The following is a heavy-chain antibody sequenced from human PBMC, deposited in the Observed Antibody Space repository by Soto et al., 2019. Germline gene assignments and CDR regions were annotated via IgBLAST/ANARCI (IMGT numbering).Heavy chain of an antibody. Sequence: QVQLVESGGGVVQPGTSLRLSCVGSGFTFRSYVIHWVRQDPGKGLEWVALTSYDGSNNFYGDSVKGRFTISRDNSRNTVELQMFSLRLEDTAMYYCARWGKTGGLDVWGQGTLVSVSS. J-gene: IGHJ4*02. CDR2: TSYDGSNN. CDR1: GFTFRSYV. D-gene: IGHD3-16*01. V-gene: IGHV3-33*05. CDR3: ARWGKTGGLDV.